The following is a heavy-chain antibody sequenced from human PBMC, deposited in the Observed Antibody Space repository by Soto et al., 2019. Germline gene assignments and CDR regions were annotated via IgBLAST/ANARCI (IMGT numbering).Heavy chain of an antibody. CDR1: GYTFTSYG. V-gene: IGHV1-18*01. D-gene: IGHD3-22*01. J-gene: IGHJ5*02. CDR3: ARDPYYYDSSGYPGSLNWFDP. CDR2: ISAYNGNT. Sequence: ASVKVSCKASGYTFTSYGISWVRQAPGQGLEWMGWISAYNGNTNYAQKLQGRVTMTTDTSTSTAYMELRSLRSDDTAVYYCARDPYYYDSSGYPGSLNWFDPWGQGTLVTVSS.